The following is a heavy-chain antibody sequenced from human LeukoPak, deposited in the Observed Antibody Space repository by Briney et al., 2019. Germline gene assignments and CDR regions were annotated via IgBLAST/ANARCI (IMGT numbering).Heavy chain of an antibody. CDR1: GFTFSGYA. CDR2: IRSKAYGGTT. J-gene: IGHJ4*02. Sequence: AGGSLRLSCGASGFTFSGYAVSWVRQAPGKGLEWVGFIRSKAYGGTTEYAASVKGRFTISRDDSKSIAYLQMNSLKTEDTAVYYCTREWSGWYYFDYWGQGTLVTVSS. V-gene: IGHV3-49*04. D-gene: IGHD6-19*01. CDR3: TREWSGWYYFDY.